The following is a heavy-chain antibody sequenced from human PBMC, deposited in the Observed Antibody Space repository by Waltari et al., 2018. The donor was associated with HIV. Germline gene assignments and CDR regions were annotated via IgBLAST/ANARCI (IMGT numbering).Heavy chain of an antibody. CDR3: TVQYNPLYDFYYGMDV. Sequence: EVQLLESGGGLVQPGGYLRLSCVVTGFHFRNYGITWADQDPGRWLEWGSVVSEDGRRTHCTDSVEGRFTTSQDNSTNTLYLQLNSLRTEDTVVYYFTVQYNPLYDFYYGMDVWGQGTTVTGSS. D-gene: IGHD1-1*01. CDR2: VSEDGRRT. CDR1: GFHFRNYG. J-gene: IGHJ6*02. V-gene: IGHV3-23*01.